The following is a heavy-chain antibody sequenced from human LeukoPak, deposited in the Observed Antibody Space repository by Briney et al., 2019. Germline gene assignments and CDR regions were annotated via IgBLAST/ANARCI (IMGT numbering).Heavy chain of an antibody. CDR1: GFTFNSCA. J-gene: IGHJ4*02. D-gene: IGHD3-22*01. CDR2: ISSGSGTI. CDR3: ARVYYYDSSGLLDY. V-gene: IGHV3-48*01. Sequence: GGSLRLSCAASGFTFNSCAMSWVRQAPGKGLEWVSYISSGSGTIYYADSVKGRFTISRDNAKNSLYLQMNSLRAEDTAVYYCARVYYYDSSGLLDYWGQGTLVTVSS.